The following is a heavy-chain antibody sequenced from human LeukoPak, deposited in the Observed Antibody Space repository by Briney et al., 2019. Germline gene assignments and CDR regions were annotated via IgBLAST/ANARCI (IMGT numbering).Heavy chain of an antibody. CDR2: ISKDGSKK. CDR1: GFIFSDYA. J-gene: IGHJ4*02. CDR3: AREEKGLSIDY. V-gene: IGHV3-30*04. Sequence: WGSLRLSCAASGFIFSDYAMHWVRQAPGKGLEWVSAISKDGSKKYYADSVKGRFTISRDNSKNTLDLQINSLRPEDTAVYYCAREEKGLSIDYWGQGTLVTVSS.